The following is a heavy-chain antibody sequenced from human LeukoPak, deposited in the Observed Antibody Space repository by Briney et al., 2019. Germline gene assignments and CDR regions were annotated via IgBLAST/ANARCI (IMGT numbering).Heavy chain of an antibody. CDR2: INGDGSST. Sequence: GGSLRLSCAPSGFTFTTSWMHWVRQAPGKGLVWVSRINGDGSSTNYADSVKGRFTISRDNAENTLYLQMNSLRAEDTAVYYCARNSGTNFDYWGQGTLVTVSS. J-gene: IGHJ4*02. CDR3: ARNSGTNFDY. CDR1: GFTFTTSW. V-gene: IGHV3-74*01. D-gene: IGHD1-1*01.